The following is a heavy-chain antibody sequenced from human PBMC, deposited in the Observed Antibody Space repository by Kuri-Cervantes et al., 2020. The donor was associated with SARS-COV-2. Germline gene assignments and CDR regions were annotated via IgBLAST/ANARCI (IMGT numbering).Heavy chain of an antibody. CDR2: INAGNGNT. Sequence: ASVKVSCKASGYTFTSYAMHWVRQAPGQRLEWMGWINAGNGNTKYSQKFQGWVTMTRDTSISTAYMELSRLRSDDTAVYYCARGLDTAMAYYFDYWGQGTLVTVSS. CDR1: GYTFTSYA. D-gene: IGHD5-18*01. V-gene: IGHV1-3*01. CDR3: ARGLDTAMAYYFDY. J-gene: IGHJ4*02.